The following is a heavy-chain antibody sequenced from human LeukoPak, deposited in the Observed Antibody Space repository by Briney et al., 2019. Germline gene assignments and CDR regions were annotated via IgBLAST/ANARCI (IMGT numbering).Heavy chain of an antibody. CDR1: GFTFSSYW. CDR2: IWYDGSNK. D-gene: IGHD6-6*01. CDR3: ARDLEQLVIDY. Sequence: PGGSLRLSCAASGFTFSSYWMHWVRQAPGKGLEWVAVIWYDGSNKYYADSVKGRFTISRDNSKNTLYLQMNSLRAEDTAVYYCARDLEQLVIDYWGQGTLVTVSS. V-gene: IGHV3-33*08. J-gene: IGHJ4*02.